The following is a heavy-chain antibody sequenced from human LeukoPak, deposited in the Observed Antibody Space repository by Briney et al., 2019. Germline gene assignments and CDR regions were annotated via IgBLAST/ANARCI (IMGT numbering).Heavy chain of an antibody. CDR3: ARDSTAADAFDI. CDR1: GGSISSYY. V-gene: IGHV4-59*01. D-gene: IGHD4-17*01. CDR2: IYYSGST. Sequence: TSETLSLTCTVSGGSISSYYWSWIRQPPGKGLEWIGYIYYSGSTNYNPSLKSRLTISVDTSKNQFSLKLSSVTAADTAVYYCARDSTAADAFDIWGQGTMVTVSS. J-gene: IGHJ3*02.